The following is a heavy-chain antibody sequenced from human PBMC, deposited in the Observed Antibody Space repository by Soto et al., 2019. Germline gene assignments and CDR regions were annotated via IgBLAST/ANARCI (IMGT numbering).Heavy chain of an antibody. CDR2: IIPLFRTT. Sequence: SVKVSCKASGGTFSRKALSRLRQAPGQGFEWMGGIIPLFRTTNYAQNFQGRVTITADESATTAYMELSGLTSEDTAVYYCARSSTSSGSDYYGVDVWGQGTTVTVS. J-gene: IGHJ6*02. D-gene: IGHD6-6*01. V-gene: IGHV1-69*13. CDR1: GGTFSRKA. CDR3: ARSSTSSGSDYYGVDV.